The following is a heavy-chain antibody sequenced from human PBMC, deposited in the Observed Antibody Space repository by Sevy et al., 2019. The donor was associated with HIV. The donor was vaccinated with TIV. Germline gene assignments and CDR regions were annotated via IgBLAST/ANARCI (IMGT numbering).Heavy chain of an antibody. D-gene: IGHD6-13*01. J-gene: IGHJ3*02. V-gene: IGHV3-30-3*01. Sequence: GGSLRPSCAPSGFTFSTYAMHWVRQAPGKGLEWVEVISYDGSNKNYADSVKGRFTISRENSKNTLYLQMNSLGAEDTAVYYGARGMYSYDAFDIWGQGTMVTVSS. CDR3: ARGMYSYDAFDI. CDR2: ISYDGSNK. CDR1: GFTFSTYA.